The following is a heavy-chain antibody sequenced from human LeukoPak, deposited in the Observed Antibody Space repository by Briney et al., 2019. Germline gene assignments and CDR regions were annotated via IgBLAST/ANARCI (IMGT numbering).Heavy chain of an antibody. V-gene: IGHV4-34*01. D-gene: IGHD3-16*02. CDR1: GGSFSGYY. J-gene: IGHJ6*03. Sequence: SETLSLTCAVYGGSFSGYYWSWVRQPPEKGLEWIGEINHSGSTNYNPSLKSRVTISVDTSKNQLSLELTSVTAADTAVYYCARLPGYHYYYCYMDVWGKGTTVTISS. CDR3: ARLPGYHYYYCYMDV. CDR2: INHSGST.